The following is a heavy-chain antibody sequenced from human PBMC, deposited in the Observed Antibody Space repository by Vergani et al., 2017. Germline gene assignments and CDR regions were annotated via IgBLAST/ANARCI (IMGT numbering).Heavy chain of an antibody. D-gene: IGHD3/OR15-3a*01. V-gene: IGHV4-59*11. CDR3: ARVSTLTRCLFGPSMDV. CDR1: GGSISSHY. J-gene: IGHJ6*02. Sequence: QVQLQESGPGLVKPSETLSLTCTVSGGSISSHYWSWIRQPPGKGREWIGDIYSSGSTNYNPSLKSRVTISVETSNNQFSLKLSAVTAADTAVYYCARVSTLTRCLFGPSMDVWGQGTTVTVSS. CDR2: IYSSGST.